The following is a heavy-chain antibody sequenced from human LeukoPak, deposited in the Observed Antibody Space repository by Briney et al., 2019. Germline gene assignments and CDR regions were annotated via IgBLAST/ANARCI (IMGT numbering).Heavy chain of an antibody. J-gene: IGHJ4*02. D-gene: IGHD3-10*01. Sequence: GGFLRLSCAASGFTFKRYAMHWVRQAPGKGLEWLTIMSYDGNISYYADSVKGRFTISRDNSSDTLYLQMNSLRADDTAIYYCTRGRSVYGSGSYSAYWGQGTLVTVSS. CDR1: GFTFKRYA. V-gene: IGHV3-30*04. CDR2: MSYDGNIS. CDR3: TRGRSVYGSGSYSAY.